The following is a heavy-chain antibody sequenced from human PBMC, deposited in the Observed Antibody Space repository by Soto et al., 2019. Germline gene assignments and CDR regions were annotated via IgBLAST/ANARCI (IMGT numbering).Heavy chain of an antibody. V-gene: IGHV3-23*01. CDR1: GFTFSSYA. CDR3: AKDALARYCSSTSCYVDYYGMDV. D-gene: IGHD2-2*01. CDR2: ISGSGGST. J-gene: IGHJ6*02. Sequence: GGSLRLSCAASGFTFSSYAMSWVRQAPGKGLEWVSAISGSGGSTYYADSVKGRFTISRDNSKNTLYLQMNSLRAEDTAVYYCAKDALARYCSSTSCYVDYYGMDVLGQGTTVTVSS.